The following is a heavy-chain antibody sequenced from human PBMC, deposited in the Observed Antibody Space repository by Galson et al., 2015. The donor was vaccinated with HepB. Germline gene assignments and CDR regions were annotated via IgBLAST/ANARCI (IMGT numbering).Heavy chain of an antibody. Sequence: PALVKPTQTLTLTCTFSGFSLSTSGMCVSWIRQPPGKALEWLARIDWDDDKYYSTSLKTRLTISKDTSKNQVVLTMTNMDPVDTATYYCARIRRNYYASGSYLFFDYWGLGTLVTVSS. V-gene: IGHV2-70*11. CDR2: IDWDDDK. J-gene: IGHJ4*02. CDR3: ARIRRNYYASGSYLFFDY. D-gene: IGHD3-10*01. CDR1: GFSLSTSGMC.